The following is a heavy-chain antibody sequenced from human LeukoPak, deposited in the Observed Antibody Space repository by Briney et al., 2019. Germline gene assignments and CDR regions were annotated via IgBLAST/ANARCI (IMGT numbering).Heavy chain of an antibody. CDR2: ISGSGGST. D-gene: IGHD4-17*01. J-gene: IGHJ4*02. CDR1: GFTFSSYA. V-gene: IGHV3-23*01. Sequence: GGSLRLSCAASGFTFSSYAMSWVRQAPGKGLEWVSAISGSGGSTYYAGSVKGRFTISRDNSKNTLYLQMNSLRAEDTAVYYCAKDSEDDFGDYLDYWGQGTLVTVSS. CDR3: AKDSEDDFGDYLDY.